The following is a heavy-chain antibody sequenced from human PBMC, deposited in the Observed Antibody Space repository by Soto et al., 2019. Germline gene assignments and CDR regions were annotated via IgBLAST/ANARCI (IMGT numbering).Heavy chain of an antibody. CDR2: ISGSGGST. CDR1: GFTFSSYA. D-gene: IGHD3-3*01. V-gene: IGHV3-23*01. Sequence: GESLKISCAASGFTFSSYAMSWVRQAPGKGLEWVSAISGSGGSTYYADSVKGRFTISRDNSKNTLYLQMNSLRAEDTAVYYCAKNYDFWSGKEGDYYYYMDVWGKGTTVTVSS. CDR3: AKNYDFWSGKEGDYYYYMDV. J-gene: IGHJ6*03.